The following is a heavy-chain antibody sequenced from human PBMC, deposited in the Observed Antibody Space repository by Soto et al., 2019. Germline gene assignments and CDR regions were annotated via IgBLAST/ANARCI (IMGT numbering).Heavy chain of an antibody. D-gene: IGHD3-3*01. CDR1: GYTFTSYG. V-gene: IGHV1-18*01. Sequence: ASVKVSCKASGYTFTSYGISWVRQAPGQELERIGWISAYNGNTNYAQNLQGIVTMTTDTSTSTAYMELRSLRSEDTVVYFCALYSLWSGSPLMDVWGKGTTVTVSS. CDR2: ISAYNGNT. J-gene: IGHJ6*03. CDR3: ALYSLWSGSPLMDV.